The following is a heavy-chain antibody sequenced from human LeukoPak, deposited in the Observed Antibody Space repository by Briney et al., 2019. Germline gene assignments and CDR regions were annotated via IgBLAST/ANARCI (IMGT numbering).Heavy chain of an antibody. V-gene: IGHV5-51*01. D-gene: IGHD3-10*01. CDR1: GDNFASYR. CDR3: ARLGLGSGSSCDY. CDR2: IYPGDSET. J-gene: IGHJ4*02. Sequence: GESLKISCKVSGDNFASYRIGWVRQMPGKGLERMGFIYPGDSETKNSPSFQGQVTMSADKSISTAYLQWSSLKASDTAIYYCARLGLGSGSSCDYWGQGTLVIVSS.